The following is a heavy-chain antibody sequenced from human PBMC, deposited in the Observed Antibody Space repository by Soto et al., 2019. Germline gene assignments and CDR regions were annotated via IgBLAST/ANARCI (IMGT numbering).Heavy chain of an antibody. CDR3: ARALGITGTLDY. J-gene: IGHJ4*02. CDR1: GFTFSSYA. Sequence: GESLKISCAASGFTFSSYAMHWVRQAPGKGLEWVAVISYDGSNKYYADSVKGRFTISRDNSKNTLYLQMNSLRAEDTAVYYCARALGITGTLDYWGQGTLVTVSS. CDR2: ISYDGSNK. D-gene: IGHD1-7*01. V-gene: IGHV3-30*04.